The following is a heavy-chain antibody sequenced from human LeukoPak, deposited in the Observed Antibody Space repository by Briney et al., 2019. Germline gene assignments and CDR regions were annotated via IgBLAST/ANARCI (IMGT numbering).Heavy chain of an antibody. CDR3: ARGRGYSGYLGAVNY. V-gene: IGHV4-34*01. CDR1: GGSLSGYY. CDR2: INHSGST. D-gene: IGHD5-12*01. Sequence: PSETLSLTCAVYGGSLSGYYWSWIRQPPGKGLEWIGEINHSGSTNYNPSLKSRVTISVDTSKNQFSLKLSSVTAADTAVYYCARGRGYSGYLGAVNYWGQGTLSPSPQ. J-gene: IGHJ4*02.